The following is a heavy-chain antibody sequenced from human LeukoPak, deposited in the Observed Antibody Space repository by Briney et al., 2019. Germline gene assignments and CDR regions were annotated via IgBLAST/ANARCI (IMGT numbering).Heavy chain of an antibody. CDR3: AKGPYSGFS. Sequence: GGSLRLSCAASGFTFNTYGMNWVRQAPGKGLEWVSYISSSSSTIYYADSAKGRFTISRDNAKNSLYLQMNSLRAEDTAVYYCAKGPYSGFSWGQGTLVTVSS. D-gene: IGHD1-26*01. CDR2: ISSSSSTI. CDR1: GFTFNTYG. J-gene: IGHJ5*02. V-gene: IGHV3-48*01.